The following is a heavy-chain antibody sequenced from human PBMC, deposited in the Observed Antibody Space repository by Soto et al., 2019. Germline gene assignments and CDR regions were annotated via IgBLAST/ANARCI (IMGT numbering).Heavy chain of an antibody. CDR2: ISSSSSTI. Sequence: GGSLRLSCAASGFTFSSYSMNWVRQAPGKGLEWVSYISSSSSTIYYADSVKDRFTISRDNAKNSLYLQMNSVRAEDTAVYYCARDPYCSGGSCYPGGAFDIWGQGTMVTVSS. D-gene: IGHD2-15*01. V-gene: IGHV3-48*01. CDR1: GFTFSSYS. CDR3: ARDPYCSGGSCYPGGAFDI. J-gene: IGHJ3*02.